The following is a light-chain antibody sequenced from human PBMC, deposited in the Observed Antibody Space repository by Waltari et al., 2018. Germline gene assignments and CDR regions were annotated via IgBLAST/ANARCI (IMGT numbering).Light chain of an antibody. J-gene: IGKJ1*01. V-gene: IGKV4-1*01. CDR3: QQYYNTPPT. CDR1: QSVSDHVNNKNY. CDR2: WAS. Sequence: DIVMTQSPDSLTVSPGERATINCRSSQSVSDHVNNKNYLAWYRQKPGQPPKLLISWASTREFGVPDRFSGSGSGTEFTLTISSLQPEDVAVYYCQQYYNTPPTFSQGTKVEIK.